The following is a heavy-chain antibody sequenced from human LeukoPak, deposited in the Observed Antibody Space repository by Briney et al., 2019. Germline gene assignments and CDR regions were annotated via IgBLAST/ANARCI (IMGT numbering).Heavy chain of an antibody. V-gene: IGHV4-59*01. CDR2: IYYSGST. CDR1: GGSISSYY. D-gene: IGHD3/OR15-3a*01. CDR3: ARVDGVPFDP. Sequence: SETLSLTCTVSGGSISSYYWSWIRQPPGKGLEWIGYIYYSGSTNYNPSLKSRITISVDTSKNQFSLKLSSVTAADTAVYYCARVDGVPFDPWGQGTLVTVSS. J-gene: IGHJ5*02.